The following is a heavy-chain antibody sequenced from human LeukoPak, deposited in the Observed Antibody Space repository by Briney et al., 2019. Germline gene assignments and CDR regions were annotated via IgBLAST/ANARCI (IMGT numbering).Heavy chain of an antibody. J-gene: IGHJ4*02. Sequence: GGSLRLSCAASGFTFSSYGMHWVRQAPGKGLEWVAVIWYDGSNKYYADSVKGRFTISRDNSKNTLYLQMSSLRAEDTAVYYCARANHDYGDYLFDYWGQGTLVTVSS. V-gene: IGHV3-33*01. CDR1: GFTFSSYG. CDR3: ARANHDYGDYLFDY. D-gene: IGHD4-17*01. CDR2: IWYDGSNK.